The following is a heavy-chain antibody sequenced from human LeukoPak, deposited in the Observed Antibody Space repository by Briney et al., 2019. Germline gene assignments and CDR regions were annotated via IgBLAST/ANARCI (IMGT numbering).Heavy chain of an antibody. D-gene: IGHD3-22*01. J-gene: IGHJ4*02. CDR1: GGSFSGYY. CDR2: INHSGST. CDR3: VRLHYYDSSRPPL. V-gene: IGHV4-34*01. Sequence: SETLSLTCAVYGGSFSGYYWSWIRQPPGKGLEWIGEINHSGSTNYNPSLKSRVTISVDTSKNQFSLNLNSASAADTAVYYCVRLHYYDSSRPPLWGQGTLVMVSS.